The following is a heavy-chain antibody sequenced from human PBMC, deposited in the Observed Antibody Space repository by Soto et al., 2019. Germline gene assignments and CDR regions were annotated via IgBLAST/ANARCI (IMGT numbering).Heavy chain of an antibody. J-gene: IGHJ4*02. CDR1: GYSFTSYW. D-gene: IGHD3-22*01. Sequence: GESLKISFKGSGYSFTSYWISWVRQMPGKGLEWIGRIDPSDSYTNYSPSFQGHVTISADKSISTSYLQWSSLKASDTAMYYCARQIYDSDTGPNFQYYFDSWGQGTPVTVSS. V-gene: IGHV5-10-1*01. CDR3: ARQIYDSDTGPNFQYYFDS. CDR2: IDPSDSYT.